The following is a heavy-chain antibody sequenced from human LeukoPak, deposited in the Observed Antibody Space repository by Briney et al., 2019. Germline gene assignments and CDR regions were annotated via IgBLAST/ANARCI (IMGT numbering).Heavy chain of an antibody. CDR2: ITSSGAAT. Sequence: QTGGSLRLSCAASGFTFSSYAMSWVRQAPGKGLEWVSSITSSGAATYYADSVKGRFTISRDNSDNTLYLQMNSLRAEDTAVYYCAKDRPNYYGSNGRYYKLNGDCWGQGTLVTVSS. CDR3: AKDRPNYYGSNGRYYKLNGDC. J-gene: IGHJ4*02. D-gene: IGHD3-22*01. V-gene: IGHV3-23*01. CDR1: GFTFSSYA.